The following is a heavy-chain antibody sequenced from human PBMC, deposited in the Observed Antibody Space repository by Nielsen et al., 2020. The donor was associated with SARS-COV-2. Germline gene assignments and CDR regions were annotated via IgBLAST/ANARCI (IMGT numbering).Heavy chain of an antibody. Sequence: ASVKVSCKASGYTFTSYAIHWVRQAPGQGLEWMGWINPGNGNTKSSQKFQGRVSITRDTSASTAYMELRSLRSDDTAVYYCARDSQWELLDYWGQGTLVTVSS. D-gene: IGHD1-26*01. J-gene: IGHJ4*02. CDR3: ARDSQWELLDY. CDR2: INPGNGNT. CDR1: GYTFTSYA. V-gene: IGHV1-3*01.